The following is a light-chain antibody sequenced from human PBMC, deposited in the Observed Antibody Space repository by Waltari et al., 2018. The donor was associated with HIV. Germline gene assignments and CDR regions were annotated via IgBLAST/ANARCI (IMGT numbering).Light chain of an antibody. V-gene: IGKV3-11*01. CDR3: QQRTNWPPFT. CDR2: DAS. CDR1: QSVSRF. Sequence: EIVLTQSPVTLSLSPGENGTLSCRASQSVSRFLAWYQHKPGQAPRLLIYDASTRATGIPTRFSGSGSGIDFTLTISGLEPEDFAVYYCQQRTNWPPFTFGPGTKVDIK. J-gene: IGKJ3*01.